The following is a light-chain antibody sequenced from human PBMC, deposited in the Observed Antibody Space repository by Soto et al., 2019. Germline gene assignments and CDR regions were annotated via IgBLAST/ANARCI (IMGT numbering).Light chain of an antibody. CDR1: QTVSSSYY. Sequence: EVVLTQSPGTLSLSPGERATLSCRTSQTVSSSYYLAWYQQKPGQAPRLLIYGASSLQTGVPSRFSGSGSGTTFTLTISSLQPEDFAIYFCQQANSFPYTFGQGTKVEI. CDR3: QQANSFPYT. CDR2: GAS. J-gene: IGKJ2*01. V-gene: IGKV3D-7*01.